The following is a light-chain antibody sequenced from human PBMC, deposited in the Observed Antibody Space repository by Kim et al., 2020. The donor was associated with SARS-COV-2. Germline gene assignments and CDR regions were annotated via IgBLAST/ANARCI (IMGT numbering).Light chain of an antibody. CDR3: QQYYDTPYT. CDR2: WAS. V-gene: IGKV4-1*01. CDR1: QSVLYSSNNKNY. Sequence: DIVMTQSPDSLAVSLGERATINCKSSQSVLYSSNNKNYLTWYQHKAGQPPKLLIYWASTRESGVPDRFSGNGSGTDFTLTISSLQAEDVAVYYCQQYYDTPYTFGQGTKLEI. J-gene: IGKJ2*01.